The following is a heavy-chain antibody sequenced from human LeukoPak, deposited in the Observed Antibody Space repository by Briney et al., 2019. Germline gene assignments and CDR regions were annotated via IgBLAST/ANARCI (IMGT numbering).Heavy chain of an antibody. J-gene: IGHJ4*02. CDR2: ISAYNGNT. Sequence: GASVKVSCKASGYTFTSYGISWVRQAPGQGLEWMGWISAYNGNTNYAQKLQGRVTMTTDTSTSTAYMELRSLRSDDTAVYYCARDPPGYSSGWLTLADYWGQGTLVTVSS. V-gene: IGHV1-18*01. CDR3: ARDPPGYSSGWLTLADY. CDR1: GYTFTSYG. D-gene: IGHD6-19*01.